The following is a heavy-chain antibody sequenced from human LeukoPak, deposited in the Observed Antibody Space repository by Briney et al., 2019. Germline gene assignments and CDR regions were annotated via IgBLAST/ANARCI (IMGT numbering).Heavy chain of an antibody. CDR3: ARGRATDFFDN. V-gene: IGHV1-2*02. CDR2: INLHSGGT. CDR1: GYTFTGHY. D-gene: IGHD1-26*01. J-gene: IGHJ4*02. Sequence: ASVKVSCKASGYTFTGHYMHWVRQAPGQGLECMGWINLHSGGTNYAQNFQGRVIMTGTTSISTAYMELSRLTSDDTAVYYCARGRATDFFDNWGQGTLVTVSS.